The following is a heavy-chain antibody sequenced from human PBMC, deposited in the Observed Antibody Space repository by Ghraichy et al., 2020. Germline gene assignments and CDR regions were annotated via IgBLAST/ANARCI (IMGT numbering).Heavy chain of an antibody. CDR2: IQSKSDGGTT. CDR3: STDVNGGTYYSTLDL. V-gene: IGHV3-15*01. J-gene: IGHJ4*02. D-gene: IGHD1-26*01. CDR1: GFTFTDVW. Sequence: GGSLRLSCAASGFTFTDVWMTWVRQAPGKGLEWIGRIQSKSDGGTTDYAVPVKGRFTISRDDSKTTLYLQMKSLKSEDTAVYYCSTDVNGGTYYSTLDLWGQGTLVTVSS.